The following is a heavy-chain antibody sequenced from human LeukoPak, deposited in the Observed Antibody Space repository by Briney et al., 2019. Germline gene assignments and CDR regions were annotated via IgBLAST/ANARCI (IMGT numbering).Heavy chain of an antibody. D-gene: IGHD3-22*01. Sequence: GGSLRLSCAASGFTFSSYSMNWVRKAPGKGLEWVSSISSSSSYIYYADSVKGRFTISRDNAKNSLYLQMNSLRAEDTAVYYCARDPYYYDSSGYLAAEGHAFDIWGQRTMVTVSS. CDR3: ARDPYYYDSSGYLAAEGHAFDI. CDR2: ISSSSSYI. V-gene: IGHV3-21*01. J-gene: IGHJ3*02. CDR1: GFTFSSYS.